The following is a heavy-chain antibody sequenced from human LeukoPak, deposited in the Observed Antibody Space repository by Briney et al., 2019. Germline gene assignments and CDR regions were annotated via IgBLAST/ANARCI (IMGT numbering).Heavy chain of an antibody. V-gene: IGHV4-39*01. J-gene: IGHJ3*02. D-gene: IGHD6-19*01. CDR2: IYYSGST. Sequence: TSETLSLTCAVYGGSFSSYYWGWIRQPPGKGLEWIGSIYYSGSTYYNPSLKSRVTISVDTSKNQFSLKLSSVTAADTAVYYCASSVAEYAFDIWGQGTMVTVSS. CDR3: ASSVAEYAFDI. CDR1: GGSFSSYY.